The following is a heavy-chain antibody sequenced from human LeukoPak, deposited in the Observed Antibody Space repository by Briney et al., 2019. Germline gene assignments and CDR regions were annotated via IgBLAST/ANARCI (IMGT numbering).Heavy chain of an antibody. D-gene: IGHD5-12*01. CDR3: ARGADSGYDCAY. Sequence: SVTVSCKPSVGTFITYAISWVRQAPGQGREWMGGIIPIFGTANYAQKFQGRVTITADESTSTAYMELSSLRSEDTAVYYCARGADSGYDCAYWGQGTLVTVSS. J-gene: IGHJ4*02. V-gene: IGHV1-69*01. CDR1: VGTFITYA. CDR2: IIPIFGTA.